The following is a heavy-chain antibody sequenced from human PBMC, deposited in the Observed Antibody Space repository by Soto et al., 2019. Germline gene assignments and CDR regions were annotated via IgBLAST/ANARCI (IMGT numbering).Heavy chain of an antibody. D-gene: IGHD3-10*01. J-gene: IGHJ5*02. CDR3: ARVNPYYYGSGSYNELFDP. CDR2: IYTSGST. CDR1: GGSISSYY. V-gene: IGHV4-4*07. Sequence: PSETLSLTCTVSGGSISSYYWSWIRQPAGKGLEWIGRIYTSGSTNYNPSLKSRVTMLVDTSKNQFSLKLSSVTAADTAVYYCARVNPYYYGSGSYNELFDPWGQGTLVTVSS.